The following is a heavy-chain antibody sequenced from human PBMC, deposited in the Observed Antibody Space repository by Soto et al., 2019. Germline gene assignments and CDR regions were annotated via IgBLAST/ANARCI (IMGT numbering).Heavy chain of an antibody. CDR2: ISNDGSNT. D-gene: IGHD6-19*01. Sequence: QVQLVESGGGVVQPGRSLRLSCAASGFTFSTYTMHWVRQAPGKGLEWVAVISNDGSNTYYADSVKGRFTISRDNSKNTLYLQMNSLRAEDTAVYYCAREWSISVVAPGYWGQGTLVTVSS. J-gene: IGHJ4*02. V-gene: IGHV3-30-3*01. CDR3: AREWSISVVAPGY. CDR1: GFTFSTYT.